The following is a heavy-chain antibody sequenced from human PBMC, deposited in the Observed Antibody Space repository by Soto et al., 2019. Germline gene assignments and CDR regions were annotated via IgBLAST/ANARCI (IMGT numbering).Heavy chain of an antibody. CDR3: ARSSRSSVDSYSSFPG. J-gene: IGHJ6*02. V-gene: IGHV1-69*06. CDR1: EDTFSTYA. D-gene: IGHD2-15*01. CDR2: IIPIFDTT. Sequence: QVQLVQSGAEVRRPGSSVKVSCKASEDTFSTYAIGWVRQAPGQGLEWMGGIIPIFDTTNYAQSFRDRVTITADKSTNSAYMELSSRRFEDAAVYYCARSSRSSVDSYSSFPGWGQGTTVNVSS.